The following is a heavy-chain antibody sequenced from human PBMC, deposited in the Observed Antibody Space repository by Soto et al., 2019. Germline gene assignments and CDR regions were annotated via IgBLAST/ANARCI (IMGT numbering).Heavy chain of an antibody. CDR3: AAHCRTTTTCYTPYYYAVDV. CDR2: IFHSGST. J-gene: IGHJ6*01. Sequence: QVQLQESGPGLVKPSETLSLTCTVSGGSISSYYWSWIRQPPGKGLEWIGYIFHSGSTNYNPSLKSRVTISVDTSKNQFSLKLSSVTAADTAVYYCAAHCRTTTTCYTPYYYAVDVW. CDR1: GGSISSYY. D-gene: IGHD2-2*02. V-gene: IGHV4-59*01.